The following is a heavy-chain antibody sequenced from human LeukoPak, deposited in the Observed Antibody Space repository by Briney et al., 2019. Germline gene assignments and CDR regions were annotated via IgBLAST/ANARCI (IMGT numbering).Heavy chain of an antibody. J-gene: IGHJ6*04. CDR3: ARDKLPVRGVNYYYYGMDV. CDR2: IYHSGST. V-gene: IGHV4-4*02. Sequence: PSETLSLTCAVSGGSISSSNWWSWVRQPPGKGLEWIGEIYHSGSTNYNPSLKSRVTISVDKSKNQFSLKLSSVTAADTAVYYCARDKLPVRGVNYYYYGMDVWGKGTTVTVSS. CDR1: GGSISSSNW. D-gene: IGHD3-10*01.